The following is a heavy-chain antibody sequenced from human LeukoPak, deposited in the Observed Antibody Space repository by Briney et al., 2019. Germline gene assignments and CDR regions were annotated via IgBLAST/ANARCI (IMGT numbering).Heavy chain of an antibody. Sequence: SETLSLTCTVSGGSISGYYWSWIRQPAGKGLEWIGRIYTSGSTNYDPSLKSRVTISVDTSKNQFCLKLSSVTAADTAVYYCARVGYYGVVRIFDYWGQGTLVTVSS. CDR1: GGSISGYY. CDR3: ARVGYYGVVRIFDY. V-gene: IGHV4-4*07. J-gene: IGHJ4*02. D-gene: IGHD3-10*01. CDR2: IYTSGST.